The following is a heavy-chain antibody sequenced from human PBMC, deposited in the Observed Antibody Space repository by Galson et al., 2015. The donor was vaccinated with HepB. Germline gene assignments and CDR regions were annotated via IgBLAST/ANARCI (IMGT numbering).Heavy chain of an antibody. CDR2: INPSGGST. D-gene: IGHD5-18*01. V-gene: IGHV1-46*03. CDR1: GYTFTSYY. J-gene: IGHJ6*02. Sequence: SVKVSCKASGYTFTSYYMHWVRQAPGQGLEWMGIINPSGGSTSYAQKFQGRVTMTRDTSTSTVYMELSSLRSEDTAVYYCARGGIGDTAMVYPSYYYGMDVWGQGTTVTVSS. CDR3: ARGGIGDTAMVYPSYYYGMDV.